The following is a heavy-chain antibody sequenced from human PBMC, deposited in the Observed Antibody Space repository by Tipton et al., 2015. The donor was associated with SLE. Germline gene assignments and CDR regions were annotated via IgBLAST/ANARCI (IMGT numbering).Heavy chain of an antibody. CDR1: GGSISSSSYY. CDR3: ASWGVDTAMVDY. Sequence: TLSLTCTVSGGSISSSSYYWGWIRQPPGKGLEWIGSIYYSGSTYYNPSLKSRVTISVDTSKNQFSLKLSSVTAADTAVYYCASWGVDTAMVDYWGQGTLVTVSS. CDR2: IYYSGST. V-gene: IGHV4-39*01. D-gene: IGHD5-18*01. J-gene: IGHJ4*02.